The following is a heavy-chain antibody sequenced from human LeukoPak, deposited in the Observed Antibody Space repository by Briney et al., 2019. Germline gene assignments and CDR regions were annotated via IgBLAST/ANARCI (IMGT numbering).Heavy chain of an antibody. CDR1: GYTLTELS. D-gene: IGHD3-3*01. V-gene: IGHV1-24*01. CDR2: FDPEDGET. J-gene: IGHJ4*02. Sequence: ASVKVSCKVSGYTLTELSMHWVRQAPGKGLEWRGGFDPEDGETIYAQKFQGRVTMTEDTSTDTAYMELSSLRSEDTAVYYCATGDFWSGYRFDYWGQGTLVTVSS. CDR3: ATGDFWSGYRFDY.